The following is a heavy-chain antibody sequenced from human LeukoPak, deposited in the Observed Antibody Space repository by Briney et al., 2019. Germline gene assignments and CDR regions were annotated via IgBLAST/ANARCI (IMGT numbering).Heavy chain of an antibody. Sequence: GGSLRLSCAASGFTFSSYGMHWVRQAPGKGLEWVANIKQDGSEKYYVDSVKGRFTISRDNAKNSLYLQMNSLRAEDTAVYYCARDLLGYSYGYEYWGQGTLVTVSS. CDR1: GFTFSSYG. V-gene: IGHV3-7*01. CDR3: ARDLLGYSYGYEY. J-gene: IGHJ4*02. CDR2: IKQDGSEK. D-gene: IGHD5-18*01.